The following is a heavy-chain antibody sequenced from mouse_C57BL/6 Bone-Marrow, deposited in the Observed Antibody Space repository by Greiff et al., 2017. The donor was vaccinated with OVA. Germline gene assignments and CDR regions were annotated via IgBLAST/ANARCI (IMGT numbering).Heavy chain of an antibody. D-gene: IGHD2-5*01. J-gene: IGHJ4*01. Sequence: EVQLQESGEGLVKPGGSLKLSCAASGFTFSSYAMSWVRQTPEKRLEWVAYISSGGDYIYYADTVKGRFTISRDNARNTLYLQMRSLKSEDTAMYYCTRDRNSNSFLYYAMDYWGQGTSVTVSS. CDR2: ISSGGDYI. CDR3: TRDRNSNSFLYYAMDY. CDR1: GFTFSSYA. V-gene: IGHV5-9-1*02.